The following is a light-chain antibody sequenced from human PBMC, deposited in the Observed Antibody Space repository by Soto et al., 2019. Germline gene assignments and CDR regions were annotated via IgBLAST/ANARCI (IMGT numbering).Light chain of an antibody. V-gene: IGKV3-20*01. J-gene: IGKJ1*01. CDR3: HHYVGPPWA. CDR1: QSVNRF. Sequence: EIVLTQSPGTLSLSPGETATLSCRASQSVNRFLAWFQQKPGQAPRLLIYGASNRATGIPGRFSGSGSETDSPITITRLAPEDFALYFRHHYVGPPWAFGQGTKVENK. CDR2: GAS.